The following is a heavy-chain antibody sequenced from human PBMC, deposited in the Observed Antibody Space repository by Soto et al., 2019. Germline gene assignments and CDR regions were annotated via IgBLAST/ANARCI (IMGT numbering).Heavy chain of an antibody. CDR3: ARDFMARGRDSNWFDP. V-gene: IGHV3-74*03. CDR1: GFIVSRNS. J-gene: IGHJ5*02. D-gene: IGHD3-10*01. CDR2: SKADGRNT. Sequence: GFLMLSCRAAGFIVSRNSLHWFRQAPGKGAVGAASSKADGRNTKYTDSVKGRFTIPRNNAKNTLYPQMNSLRAEDTAVYYCARDFMARGRDSNWFDPWGQGTVVTVSS.